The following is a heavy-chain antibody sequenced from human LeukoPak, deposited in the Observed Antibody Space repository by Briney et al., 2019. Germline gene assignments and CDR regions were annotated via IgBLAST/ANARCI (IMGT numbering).Heavy chain of an antibody. CDR2: IHHSGCT. Sequence: PSKILSLTCAVSGYSISRGRYWAWIRQPPGKGLEWIGSIHHSGCTYYNPTLKSRVTISVDTSKNQFSLSLRSVTAADTAVYYCARSLSTAGIDYWGQRTLVTASS. CDR1: GYSISRGRY. D-gene: IGHD2-2*01. CDR3: ARSLSTAGIDY. J-gene: IGHJ4*02. V-gene: IGHV4-38-2*01.